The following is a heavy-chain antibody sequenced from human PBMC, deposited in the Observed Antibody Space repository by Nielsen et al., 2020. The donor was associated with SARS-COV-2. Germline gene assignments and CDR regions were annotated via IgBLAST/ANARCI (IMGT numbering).Heavy chain of an antibody. CDR1: GFTFSGYG. CDR3: ASNEPSYYYYYGMDV. J-gene: IGHJ6*02. D-gene: IGHD1-1*01. V-gene: IGHV3-48*04. Sequence: GEPLKISCAASGFTFSGYGMHWVRQAPGKGLEWVSYISSSGSTIYYADSVKGRFTISRDNAKNSLYLQMNSLRAEDTAVYYCASNEPSYYYYYGMDVWGQGTTVTVSS. CDR2: ISSSGSTI.